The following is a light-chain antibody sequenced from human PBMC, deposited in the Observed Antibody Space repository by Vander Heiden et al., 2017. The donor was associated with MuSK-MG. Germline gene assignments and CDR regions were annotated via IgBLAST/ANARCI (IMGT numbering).Light chain of an antibody. CDR3: GTGDSSLSV. CDR1: SSHIGNNY. Sequence: QSVLTQPPSVSAAPGQKVTISCSGSSSHIGNNYVSWYQQLPGTALILLFYDNNKRPAGIPDRFAGSKSGTAATLGITGLQTGDDDDYYCGTGDSSLSVFGGGTKLTVL. V-gene: IGLV1-51*01. J-gene: IGLJ2*01. CDR2: DNN.